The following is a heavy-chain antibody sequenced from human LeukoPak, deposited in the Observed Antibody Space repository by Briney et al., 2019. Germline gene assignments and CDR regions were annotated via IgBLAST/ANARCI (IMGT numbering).Heavy chain of an antibody. CDR2: IYPGDSDT. CDR1: GDSFTSYW. J-gene: IGHJ3*02. V-gene: IGHV5-51*01. D-gene: IGHD6-6*01. Sequence: GESLKISCKGSGDSFTSYWIGWVRQMPGKGLELMGIIYPGDSDTRYSPSFQGQVTISADKSISTAYLQWSSLHASDTAMYYFASPSYRSSLDDAFVIWGQGTMVTVSS. CDR3: ASPSYRSSLDDAFVI.